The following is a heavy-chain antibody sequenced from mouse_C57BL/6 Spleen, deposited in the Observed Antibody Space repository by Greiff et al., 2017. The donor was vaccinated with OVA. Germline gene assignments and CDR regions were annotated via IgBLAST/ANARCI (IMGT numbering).Heavy chain of an antibody. CDR1: GYSFTGYY. D-gene: IGHD1-1*01. J-gene: IGHJ2*01. CDR2: IYPYNGVS. Sequence: EVQLQQSGPELVKPGASVKISCKASGYSFTGYYMHWVKQSHGNILDWIGYIYPYNGVSSYNEKFKGQATMTVDKSSSTAYMELRSLTSEDSAVYYCARSSITTVVATDYFDYWGQGTTLTVSS. V-gene: IGHV1-31*01. CDR3: ARSSITTVVATDYFDY.